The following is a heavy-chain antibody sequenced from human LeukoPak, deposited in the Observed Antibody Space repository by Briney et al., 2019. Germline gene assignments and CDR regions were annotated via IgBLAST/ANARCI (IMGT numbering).Heavy chain of an antibody. CDR1: GFTFSNAW. V-gene: IGHV3-15*01. CDR3: TTEAAAGTMDY. Sequence: GGSLRLSRAASGFTFSNAWMSWVRQAPGKGLEWVGRIKSKTDGGTTDYAAPVKGRFIISRDDSKNTLYLQMNSLKTEDTAVYYCTTEAAAGTMDYWGQGTLVTVSS. J-gene: IGHJ4*02. D-gene: IGHD6-13*01. CDR2: IKSKTDGGTT.